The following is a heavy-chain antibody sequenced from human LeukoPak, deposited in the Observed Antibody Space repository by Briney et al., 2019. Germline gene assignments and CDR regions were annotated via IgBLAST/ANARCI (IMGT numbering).Heavy chain of an antibody. J-gene: IGHJ4*02. D-gene: IGHD3-22*01. CDR2: ISGSGGST. CDR1: GFTFSSYG. CDR3: AKDVYYDSSGYPYYFDY. Sequence: PGGSLGLSCAASGFTFSSYGMSWVRQAPGKGLEWVSAISGSGGSTYYADSVKGRFTISRDNSKNTLYLQMNSLRAEDTAVYYCAKDVYYDSSGYPYYFDYWGQGTLVTVSS. V-gene: IGHV3-23*01.